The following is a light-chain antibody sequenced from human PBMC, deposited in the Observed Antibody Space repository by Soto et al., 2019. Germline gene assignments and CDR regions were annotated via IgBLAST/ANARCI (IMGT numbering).Light chain of an antibody. CDR3: QQYDNLPSYT. V-gene: IGKV1-33*01. Sequence: DLPMTQSPSSLSASVGDRVTITCQASQDISNYLNWYQQKPGKAPKLLIYDASNLEIGVPSRFSGSGSGTDFTFTISSLQPEDIATYYCQQYDNLPSYTFGQGTKLEIK. CDR1: QDISNY. CDR2: DAS. J-gene: IGKJ2*01.